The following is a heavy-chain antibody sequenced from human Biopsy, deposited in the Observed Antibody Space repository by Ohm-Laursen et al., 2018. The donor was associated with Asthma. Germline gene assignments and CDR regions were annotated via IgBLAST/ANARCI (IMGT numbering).Heavy chain of an antibody. D-gene: IGHD4-17*01. Sequence: SQTLSLTCRVSGGYTGSSDHHWAWIRQAPGKGLEWIGFVFWSGSTHYSRSLERRVSISIDTATNEFSMKLWSVTPADTAVYSCARVVSYGDIYCGIDVWGPGNTVVVS. CDR3: ARVVSYGDIYCGIDV. J-gene: IGHJ6*02. CDR1: GGYTGSSDHH. CDR2: VFWSGST. V-gene: IGHV4-30-4*01.